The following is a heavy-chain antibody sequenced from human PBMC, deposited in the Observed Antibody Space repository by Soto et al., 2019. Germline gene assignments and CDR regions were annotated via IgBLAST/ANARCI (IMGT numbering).Heavy chain of an antibody. V-gene: IGHV3-23*01. D-gene: IGHD1-1*01. J-gene: IGHJ6*02. CDR2: ISGSGGST. Sequence: GGSLRLSCAASGVTFSSYAMSWVRQAPGKGLEWVSAISGSGGSTYYADSVKGRFTISRDNSKNTLYLQMNSLRAEDTAVYYCAKVLEPEAYYYYGMDVWGQGTTVTVSS. CDR1: GVTFSSYA. CDR3: AKVLEPEAYYYYGMDV.